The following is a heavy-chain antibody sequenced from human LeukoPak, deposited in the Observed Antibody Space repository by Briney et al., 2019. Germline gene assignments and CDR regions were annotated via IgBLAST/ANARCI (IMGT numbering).Heavy chain of an antibody. V-gene: IGHV3-23*01. J-gene: IGHJ4*02. CDR1: GFTFSTYA. CDR3: ARAEVGTAYFDS. D-gene: IGHD1-7*01. Sequence: GDSLRLSCVASGFTFSTYAMSWVRQAPGKGLEWVSVISGDGGTTYYADSMKGRFSISRDISKSTLNLRMDSLRAEDTAVYYCARAEVGTAYFDSGGQGILVTVS. CDR2: ISGDGGTT.